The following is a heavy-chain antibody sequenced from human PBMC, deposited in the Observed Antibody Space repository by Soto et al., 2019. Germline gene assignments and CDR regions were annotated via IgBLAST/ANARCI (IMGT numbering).Heavy chain of an antibody. J-gene: IGHJ4*02. CDR1: GGSISGHY. V-gene: IGHV4-59*11. D-gene: IGHD6-19*01. CDR2: IFYSGST. CDR3: ARVGSSGWSPDY. Sequence: SETLSLTCTVSGGSISGHYWIWIRQSPGKRLEWIGYIFYSGSTNYNPSLKSRVTLSVDTSKNQFALRLSSVTAADTAVYYCARVGSSGWSPDYWGQGTLVTVSS.